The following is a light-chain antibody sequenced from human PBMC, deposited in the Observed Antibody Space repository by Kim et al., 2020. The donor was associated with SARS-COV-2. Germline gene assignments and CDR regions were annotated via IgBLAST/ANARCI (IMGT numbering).Light chain of an antibody. CDR3: SSYTTTSTL. V-gene: IGLV2-14*01. CDR2: DVS. J-gene: IGLJ2*01. Sequence: QAASVSGSPGQSITISCTGTSSDIAIYKYVSWYQQHPGKAPKLMIYDVSKRPSGVSNRFSGSKSGNTASLTISGLQAEDEADYYCSSYTTTSTLFGG. CDR1: SSDIAIYKY.